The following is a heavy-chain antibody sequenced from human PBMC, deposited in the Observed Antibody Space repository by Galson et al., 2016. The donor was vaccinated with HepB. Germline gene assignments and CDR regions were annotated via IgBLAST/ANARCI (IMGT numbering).Heavy chain of an antibody. J-gene: IGHJ6*03. Sequence: SLRLSCAASGFTFSTSAVHWVRQAPGKGLEWVSFISGRSSYIYYADSVEGRFTVSRDNAKNSLYLQMNSLRAEDTAVYYCARVSPVDYYYYMDVWGRGTTVTVS. V-gene: IGHV3-21*01. CDR1: GFTFSTSA. CDR2: ISGRSSYI. CDR3: ARVSPVDYYYYMDV.